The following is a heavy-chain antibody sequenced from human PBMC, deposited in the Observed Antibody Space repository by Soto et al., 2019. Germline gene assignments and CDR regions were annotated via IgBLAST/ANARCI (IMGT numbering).Heavy chain of an antibody. CDR1: GYTFTGYF. CDR3: ARGGGTILAPLP. CDR2: INRTSGVT. D-gene: IGHD3-3*01. V-gene: IGHV1-2*02. J-gene: IGHJ5*02. Sequence: ASVKVSCKASGYTFTGYFMHWVRRAPGQGLEWMGYINRTSGVTKYAQKFQGRVTLTRDTSMNTAYMEVTMLTSDDTAVYYCARGGGTILAPLPWGQGALVTVSS.